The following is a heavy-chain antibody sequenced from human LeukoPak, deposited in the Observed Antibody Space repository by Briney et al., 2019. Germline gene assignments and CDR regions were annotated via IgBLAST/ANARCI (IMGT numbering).Heavy chain of an antibody. V-gene: IGHV1-18*01. Sequence: ASVKVSCKASGYTFTSYGISWVRQAPGQGLEWMGWISAYNGDTNDAQKFQGRVTMTTETSTSTAYMELRSLRSDDTAVYYCARVQMVRGVLIAEYFQHWGQGTLVTVSS. D-gene: IGHD3-10*01. CDR2: ISAYNGDT. CDR1: GYTFTSYG. CDR3: ARVQMVRGVLIAEYFQH. J-gene: IGHJ1*01.